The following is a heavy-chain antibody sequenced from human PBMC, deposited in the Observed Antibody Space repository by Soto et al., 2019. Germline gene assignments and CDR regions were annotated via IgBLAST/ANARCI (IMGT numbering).Heavy chain of an antibody. CDR3: ARDRTGTPIFDY. CDR1: GGTFSSYA. CDR2: IIPIFGTA. V-gene: IGHV1-69*13. J-gene: IGHJ4*02. D-gene: IGHD1-1*01. Sequence: ASVKVSCKASGGTFSSYAISWVRQAPGQGLEWMGGIIPIFGTANYAQKFQGRVTITADESTSTAYMELSSLRSEDTAVYYCARDRTGTPIFDYWGQGTLVTV.